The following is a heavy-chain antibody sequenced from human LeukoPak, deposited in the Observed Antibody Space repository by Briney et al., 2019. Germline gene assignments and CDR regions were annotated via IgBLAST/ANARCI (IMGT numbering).Heavy chain of an antibody. CDR1: GGSISSGGYS. Sequence: SETLSLTCAVSGGSISSGGYSWSWIRQPPGKGLEWIGYIYHSGSTYYNPSLKSRVTISVDRSKNQFSLKLSSVTAADTAVYYCARGSGANWLDPWGQGTLVTVSS. J-gene: IGHJ5*02. V-gene: IGHV4-30-2*01. D-gene: IGHD2-15*01. CDR3: ARGSGANWLDP. CDR2: IYHSGST.